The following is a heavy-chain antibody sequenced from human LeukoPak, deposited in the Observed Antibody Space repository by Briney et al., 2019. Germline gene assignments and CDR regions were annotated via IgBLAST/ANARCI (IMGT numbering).Heavy chain of an antibody. V-gene: IGHV3-9*01. Sequence: GGSLRLSCAASGFTFDDYAMHWVRQAPGKGLEWVLGISWNSGSIGYADSVKGRFTISRDNAKNSLYLQMNSLRAEDTALYYCASYGSGSAAAAVPPYYYGMDVWGQGTTVTVSS. CDR3: ASYGSGSAAAAVPPYYYGMDV. CDR2: ISWNSGSI. J-gene: IGHJ6*02. CDR1: GFTFDDYA. D-gene: IGHD3-10*01.